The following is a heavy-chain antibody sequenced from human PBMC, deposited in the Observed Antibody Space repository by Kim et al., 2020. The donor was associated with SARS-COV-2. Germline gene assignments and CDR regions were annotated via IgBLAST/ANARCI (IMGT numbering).Heavy chain of an antibody. J-gene: IGHJ4*02. CDR1: GYPFSRYF. Sequence: ASVKVSCKASGYPFSRYFMNWVRQAPGQGLEWMGWINTYTGNPTYARGFTGRFVFSLDTSVTTAFLQISSLKPEDTAVYYCATGESPIVGDVAATALPDYWGQGTLLIVSS. CDR2: INTYTGNP. CDR3: ATGESPIVGDVAATALPDY. V-gene: IGHV7-4-1*02. D-gene: IGHD6-13*01.